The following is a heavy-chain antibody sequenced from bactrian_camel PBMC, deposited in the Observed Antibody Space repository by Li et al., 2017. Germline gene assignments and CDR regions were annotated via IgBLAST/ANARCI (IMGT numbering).Heavy chain of an antibody. J-gene: IGHJ4*01. V-gene: IGHV3S25*01. D-gene: IGHD1*01. CDR1: GYTYSGHC. Sequence: QLVESGGGSVQAGGSLRLSCAFSGYTYSGHCMGWFRQAPGKEREGVAAIYTGTDRTYYADSVKGRFAIWQDNSKATVYLEINYLRPEDTALYFCAVHRRDLMISTRTRECGAGNNWGHGTQVTVS. CDR2: IYTGTDRT. CDR3: AVHRRDLMISTRTRECGAGNN.